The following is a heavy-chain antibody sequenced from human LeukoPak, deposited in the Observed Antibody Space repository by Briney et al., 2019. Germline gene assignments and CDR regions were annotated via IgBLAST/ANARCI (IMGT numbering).Heavy chain of an antibody. CDR2: INHSGST. D-gene: IGHD2-2*01. J-gene: IGHJ4*02. CDR1: GGSFSGYY. Sequence: SKTLSLTCAVYGGSFSGYYWSWIRQPPGKGLEWIGEINHSGSTNYNPSLKSRVTISVDTSKNQFSLKLSSVTAADTAVYYCGVSSSSSKGSFDYWGQGTLVTVSS. CDR3: GVSSSSSKGSFDY. V-gene: IGHV4-34*01.